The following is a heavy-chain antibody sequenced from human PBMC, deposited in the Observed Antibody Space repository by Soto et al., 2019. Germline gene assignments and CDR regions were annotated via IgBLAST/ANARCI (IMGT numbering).Heavy chain of an antibody. D-gene: IGHD3-10*01. J-gene: IGHJ6*02. CDR1: GFTFSSYE. V-gene: IGHV3-48*03. Sequence: PGGSLRLSCAASGFTFSSYEMNWVRQAPGKGLEWVSYISSSGSTIYYADSVKGRFTISRDNAKNSLYLQMNSLRAEDTAVYYCARDTEGTMVRGVITDDYGMDVWGQGTTVTVSS. CDR3: ARDTEGTMVRGVITDDYGMDV. CDR2: ISSSGSTI.